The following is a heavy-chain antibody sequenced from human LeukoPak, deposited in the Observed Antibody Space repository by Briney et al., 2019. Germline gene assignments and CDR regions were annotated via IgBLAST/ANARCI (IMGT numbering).Heavy chain of an antibody. V-gene: IGHV4-34*01. CDR3: ARVAAAGGGTCNYYYYMDV. J-gene: IGHJ6*03. Sequence: SETLSLTCAVYGGSFSGYYWSWIRQPPGKGLEWIGEINHSGSTNYNPSLKSRVTISVDTSKNQFSLKLSSVTAADTAVYYCARVAAAGGGTCNYYYYMDVWGKGTTVTVSS. CDR1: GGSFSGYY. D-gene: IGHD6-13*01. CDR2: INHSGST.